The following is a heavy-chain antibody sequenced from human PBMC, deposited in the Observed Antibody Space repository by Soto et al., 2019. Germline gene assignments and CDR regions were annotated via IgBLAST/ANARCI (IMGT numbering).Heavy chain of an antibody. Sequence: SETLSLTCAVYGGSFSGYYWSWIRQPPGKGLEWIGEINHSGSTNYNPSLKSRVTISVDTSKNQFSLKLSSVTAADTVVYYCARGRGYCSGGSCYRDYWGQGTLVTVSS. J-gene: IGHJ4*02. CDR3: ARGRGYCSGGSCYRDY. CDR1: GGSFSGYY. V-gene: IGHV4-34*01. CDR2: INHSGST. D-gene: IGHD2-15*01.